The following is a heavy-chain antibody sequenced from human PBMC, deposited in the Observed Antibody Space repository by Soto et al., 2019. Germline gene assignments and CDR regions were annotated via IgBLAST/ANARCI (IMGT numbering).Heavy chain of an antibody. CDR3: AREGGRGGTEGTFDP. CDR2: IIPIFGTA. J-gene: IGHJ5*02. V-gene: IGHV1-69*06. CDR1: GGTFSSYA. D-gene: IGHD2-15*01. Sequence: QVQLVQSGAEVKKPGSSVKGSCKASGGTFSSYAISWVRQAPGQGIEWMGGIIPIFGTANYAQKFQGRVTITADKSTSTAYMELSSLRSEDTAVYYCAREGGRGGTEGTFDPWGQGTLVTVSS.